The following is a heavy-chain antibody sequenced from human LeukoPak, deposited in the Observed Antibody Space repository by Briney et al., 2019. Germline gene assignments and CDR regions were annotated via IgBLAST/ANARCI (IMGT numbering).Heavy chain of an antibody. Sequence: SETLSLTCTVSGGSVSSGSYYWSWIRQPPGKGLEWIGYIYYSGSTNYNPSLKSRVTISVDTSKNQFSLKLSSVTAADTAVYYCAKSGYCSGGSCYYNYYGMDVWGKGTTVTVSS. CDR1: GGSVSSGSYY. V-gene: IGHV4-61*01. J-gene: IGHJ6*04. CDR2: IYYSGST. CDR3: AKSGYCSGGSCYYNYYGMDV. D-gene: IGHD2-15*01.